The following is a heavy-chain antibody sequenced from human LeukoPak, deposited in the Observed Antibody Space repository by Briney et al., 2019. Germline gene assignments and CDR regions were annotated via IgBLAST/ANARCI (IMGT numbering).Heavy chain of an antibody. J-gene: IGHJ4*02. CDR1: GFTCDDYG. V-gene: IGHV3-20*04. Sequence: PGGSLRLSCAASGFTCDDYGMSWVRQAPGKGLEWVSGVNWNGGSTGYADSVKGRFTISRDNAKNSLYLQMNSLRAEDTALYYCARVSGGSYYFDYWGQGTLVTVSS. CDR2: VNWNGGST. CDR3: ARVSGGSYYFDY. D-gene: IGHD1-26*01.